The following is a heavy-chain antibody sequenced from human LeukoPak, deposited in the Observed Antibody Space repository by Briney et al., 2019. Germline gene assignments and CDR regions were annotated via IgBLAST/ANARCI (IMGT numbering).Heavy chain of an antibody. CDR2: IWYDGTNK. V-gene: IGHV3-33*01. Sequence: GGSLRLSCAASGFTFSSYGMHWVRQAPGKGLEWVAVIWYDGTNKYYADSVKGRFTISRDNSKNTLFLQMNSLRAEDTAVYYCARLAGWPQGFDYWGQGTLVTVSS. J-gene: IGHJ4*02. CDR3: ARLAGWPQGFDY. CDR1: GFTFSSYG. D-gene: IGHD2-15*01.